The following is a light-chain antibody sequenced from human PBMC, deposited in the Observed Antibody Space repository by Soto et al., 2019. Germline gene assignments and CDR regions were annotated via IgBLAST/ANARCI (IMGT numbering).Light chain of an antibody. J-gene: IGKJ2*01. CDR3: QRDNSYPYT. Sequence: DIQMTQSPSTLSASVGDRVTITCRASQSISSWLAWYQQKPGRAPKVLIYKASSLESGVPSRFSGSGSGTDFTLTIRSVQPDDSAKYCCQRDNSYPYTFGQGTKLEIK. CDR1: QSISSW. CDR2: KAS. V-gene: IGKV1-5*03.